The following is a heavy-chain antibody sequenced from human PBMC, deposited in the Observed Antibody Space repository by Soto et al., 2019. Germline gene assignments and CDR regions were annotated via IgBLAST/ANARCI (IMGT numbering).Heavy chain of an antibody. CDR3: ARRALPHAFVDY. Sequence: PGGSLRLSCAASGFTFSNYAMSWVRQAPGKGLEWVSAISGSGGSTYYADSVKGRFTISRDNAKNSLYLQMNSLRAEDTAVYFCARRALPHAFVDYWGQGTLVTVSS. V-gene: IGHV3-23*01. J-gene: IGHJ4*02. CDR2: ISGSGGST. D-gene: IGHD2-15*01. CDR1: GFTFSNYA.